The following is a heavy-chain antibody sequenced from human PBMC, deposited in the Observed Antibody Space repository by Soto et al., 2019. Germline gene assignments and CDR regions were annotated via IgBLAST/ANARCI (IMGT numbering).Heavy chain of an antibody. CDR1: GFTFSSYW. V-gene: IGHV3-7*05. Sequence: GGSLRLSCAASGFTFSSYWMSWVRQAPGKGLEWVANIKQDGSEKYYVDSVKGRFTISRDNAKNSLYLQMNSLRAEDTAVYYCARVLTGYYYDSSGYYGLGSYYYYYGMDVWGQGTMVTVSS. CDR3: ARVLTGYYYDSSGYYGLGSYYYYYGMDV. J-gene: IGHJ6*02. CDR2: IKQDGSEK. D-gene: IGHD3-22*01.